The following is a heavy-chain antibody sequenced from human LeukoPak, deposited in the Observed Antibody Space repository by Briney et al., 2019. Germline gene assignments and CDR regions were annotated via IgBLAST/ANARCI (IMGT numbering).Heavy chain of an antibody. CDR3: ARPYYNILTGYDYYYGMDV. Sequence: GGSLRLSCAASGFTVSSNCMSWVRQAPGKGLEWVSVIYSGGSTYYADSVKSPFTISRDNSKNTLYLQMNSLRAEDTAVYYCARPYYNILTGYDYYYGMDVWGQGTTVTVSS. D-gene: IGHD3-9*01. J-gene: IGHJ6*02. V-gene: IGHV3-53*01. CDR2: IYSGGST. CDR1: GFTVSSNC.